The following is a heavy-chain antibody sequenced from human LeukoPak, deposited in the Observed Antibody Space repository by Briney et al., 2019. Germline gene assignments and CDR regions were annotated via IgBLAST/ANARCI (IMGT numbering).Heavy chain of an antibody. CDR3: VKDHGWLLYS. V-gene: IGHV3-53*01. D-gene: IGHD3-9*01. J-gene: IGHJ4*02. CDR2: IYSGGST. CDR1: EFSVGSNY. Sequence: GGSLRLSCAASEFSVGSNYMTWVRQAPGKGLEWVSLIYSGGSTYYAGSVEGRFTISRDNSKNTLYLQMNSLRADDTAVYYCVKDHGWLLYSWGQGTLVTVSS.